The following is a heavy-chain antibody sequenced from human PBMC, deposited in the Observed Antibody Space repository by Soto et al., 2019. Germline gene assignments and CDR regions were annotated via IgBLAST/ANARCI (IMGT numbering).Heavy chain of an antibody. V-gene: IGHV4-59*01. CDR3: ARGEGSSGWFDP. Sequence: PSETLSLTCTVSGGSISSYCWSWIRQPPGKGLEWIGYIYYSGSTNYNPSLKSRVTISVDTSKNQFSLKLSSVTAADTAVYYCARGEGSSGWFDPWGQGTLVTVSS. J-gene: IGHJ5*02. CDR1: GGSISSYC. CDR2: IYYSGST. D-gene: IGHD6-6*01.